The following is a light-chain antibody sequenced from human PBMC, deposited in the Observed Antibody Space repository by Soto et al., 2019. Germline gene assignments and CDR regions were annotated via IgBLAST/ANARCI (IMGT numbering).Light chain of an antibody. J-gene: IGLJ2*01. CDR2: EVS. V-gene: IGLV2-14*01. CDR3: SSYTSSSTVV. Sequence: QSALTQPASVSGSPGQSITISCTGTSSDVGGYNYVSWYQQHPGKAPKLMIYEVSTRPSGVSNRFSGSKSGNTASLIISGLQAEDEADYYCSSYTSSSTVVFGGGTKLTVL. CDR1: SSDVGGYNY.